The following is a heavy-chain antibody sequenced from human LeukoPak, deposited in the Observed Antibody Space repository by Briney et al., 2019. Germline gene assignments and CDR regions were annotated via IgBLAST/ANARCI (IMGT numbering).Heavy chain of an antibody. CDR3: ARDLLGVVISNNWFDP. CDR1: GGTFSSYA. V-gene: IGHV1-69*04. D-gene: IGHD3-3*01. Sequence: GASVKVSCKASGGTFSSYAISWVRQAPGQGLEWMGRIIPILAIANYAQKFQGRVTITADKSTSTAYMELSSLRSEDTAVYYCARDLLGVVISNNWFDPWGQGTLVTVSS. J-gene: IGHJ5*02. CDR2: IIPILAIA.